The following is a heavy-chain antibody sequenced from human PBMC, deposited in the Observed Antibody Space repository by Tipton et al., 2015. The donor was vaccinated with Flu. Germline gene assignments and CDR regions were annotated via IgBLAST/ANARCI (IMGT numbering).Heavy chain of an antibody. Sequence: LRLSCTVSGYSISSGYYWSWIRQPPGKGLEWIGEINHSGSTNYNPSLKSRVTISVDTSKNQFSLKLSSVTAADTAVYYCARRAYCGGDCYFFDYWGQGTLVTVSS. D-gene: IGHD2-21*02. V-gene: IGHV4-38-2*02. CDR1: GYSISSGYY. CDR2: INHSGST. CDR3: ARRAYCGGDCYFFDY. J-gene: IGHJ4*02.